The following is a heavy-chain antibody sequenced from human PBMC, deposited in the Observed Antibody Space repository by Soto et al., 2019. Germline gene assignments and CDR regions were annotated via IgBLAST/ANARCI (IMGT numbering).Heavy chain of an antibody. CDR3: ARVRAGFWSGVFDY. V-gene: IGHV4-4*07. D-gene: IGHD3-3*01. CDR2: IYTSGST. Sequence: SETLSLTCTVSGGSISSYYWSWIRQPAGKGLEWIGRIYTSGSTNYNPSLKSRVTMSVDTSKNQFSLKLSSVTAADTAVYYCARVRAGFWSGVFDYSGQGTLVTVSS. J-gene: IGHJ4*02. CDR1: GGSISSYY.